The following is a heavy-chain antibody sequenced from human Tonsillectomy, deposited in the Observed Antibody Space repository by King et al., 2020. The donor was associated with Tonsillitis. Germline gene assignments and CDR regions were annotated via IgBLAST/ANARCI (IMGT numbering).Heavy chain of an antibody. J-gene: IGHJ2*01. D-gene: IGHD2-2*01. CDR2: VSYDGFNK. V-gene: IGHV3-30-3*01. CDR3: ARDKIPYQLPDWYLDL. Sequence: VQLVESGGGVVQPGRSLRLSCAASGFTFSTYAMHWVRQAPGKGLEWVAVVSYDGFNKYYPDSVKGRFTISRDNSNNTLYLQMNSLRAEDAAVYYCARDKIPYQLPDWYLDLWGRGTLVTVSS. CDR1: GFTFSTYA.